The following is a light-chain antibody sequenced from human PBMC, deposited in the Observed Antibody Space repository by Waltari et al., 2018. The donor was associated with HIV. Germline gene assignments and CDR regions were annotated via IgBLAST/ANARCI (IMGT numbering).Light chain of an antibody. J-gene: IGLJ1*01. CDR2: DVT. V-gene: IGLV2-11*01. CDR3: CSYAGRYTYV. Sequence: QFALTQPRSVSGSPGQSVTISCTGTSSDVGGYTYVSWYQHHPGKAPKFMIYDVTKRPSGVPDRFSGSKSGNTASLTISGLQAEDEADYYCCSYAGRYTYVFGTGTKVTVL. CDR1: SSDVGGYTY.